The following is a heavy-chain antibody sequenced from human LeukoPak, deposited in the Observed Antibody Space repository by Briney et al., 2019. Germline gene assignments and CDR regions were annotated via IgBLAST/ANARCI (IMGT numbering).Heavy chain of an antibody. J-gene: IGHJ4*02. V-gene: IGHV4-39*07. CDR3: ARDLSNYYGSGSAQRGYFDY. CDR2: IYYSGST. Sequence: SETLSLTCTVSGGSISSSSYYWGCIRQPPGKGLEWIGSIYYSGSTYYNPSLKSRVTISVDTSKHQFSLKLSSVTAADTAVYYCARDLSNYYGSGSAQRGYFDYWGQGTLVTVSS. CDR1: GGSISSSSYY. D-gene: IGHD3-10*01.